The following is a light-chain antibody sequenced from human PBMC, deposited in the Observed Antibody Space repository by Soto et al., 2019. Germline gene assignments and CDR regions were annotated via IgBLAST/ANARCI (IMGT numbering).Light chain of an antibody. CDR3: QHYVNWPLT. CDR1: RGIGST. J-gene: IGKJ4*01. Sequence: EVVMTRSPATLSVSPGERATLSCRAIRGIGSTLAWYQQKPGQTPRLLIYDTSTRATGVPARFIGSASGTEFTLTITSLQSEDFALYYCQHYVNWPLTFGGGTKV. CDR2: DTS. V-gene: IGKV3-15*01.